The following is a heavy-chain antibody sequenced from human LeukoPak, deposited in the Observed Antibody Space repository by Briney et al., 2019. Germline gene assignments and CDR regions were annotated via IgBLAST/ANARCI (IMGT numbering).Heavy chain of an antibody. J-gene: IGHJ1*01. CDR1: GGSISSYY. CDR3: ARGSSGWYGASATEYFQH. D-gene: IGHD6-19*01. CDR2: IYYSGST. Sequence: SETLSLTCTVSGGSISSYYWSWIRQPPGKGLEWIGYIYYSGSTNYNPSLKSRVTISVDTSKNQFSLKLSSVTAADTAVYYCARGSSGWYGASATEYFQHWGQGTLVTVSS. V-gene: IGHV4-59*01.